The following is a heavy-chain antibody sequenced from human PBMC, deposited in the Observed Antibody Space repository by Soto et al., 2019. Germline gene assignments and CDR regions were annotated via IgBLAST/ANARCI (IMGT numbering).Heavy chain of an antibody. D-gene: IGHD6-19*01. J-gene: IGHJ5*02. Sequence: QLQLQESGPGLVKPSETLSLTCTVSGGSISSSSYYWGWIRQPPGKGLEWIGSIYYSGSTYYNPSRKSRVTISVNTSKNQLALKLSSVTAADTAVYYCARQGIAVAGNWFDTWGQGTLVTVSS. CDR2: IYYSGST. CDR3: ARQGIAVAGNWFDT. CDR1: GGSISSSSYY. V-gene: IGHV4-39*01.